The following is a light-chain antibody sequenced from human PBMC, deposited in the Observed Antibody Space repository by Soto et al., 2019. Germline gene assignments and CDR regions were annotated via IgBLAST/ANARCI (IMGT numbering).Light chain of an antibody. J-gene: IGLJ1*01. CDR3: CSYAGRYTYV. CDR1: SRDIGAYNY. CDR2: EVS. V-gene: IGLV2-14*01. Sequence: QSVLTQPASVSGSPGQSITISCTGTSRDIGAYNYVSWYQQYPDKAPKLMISEVSNRPSGVSDRFSGSKSGNTASLTISGLQAEDEADYYCCSYAGRYTYVFGTGTKVTVL.